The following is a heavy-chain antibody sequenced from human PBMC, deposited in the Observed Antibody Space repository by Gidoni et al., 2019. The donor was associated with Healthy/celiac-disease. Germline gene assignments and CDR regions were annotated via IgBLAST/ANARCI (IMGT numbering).Heavy chain of an antibody. V-gene: IGHV1-69*04. Sequence: SCKASGGTFSSYAISWVRQAPGQGLEWMGRIIPILGIANYAQKFQGRVTITADKSTSTAYMELSSLRSEDTAVCYCAKGGQQLDYYYYGMDVWGQGTTVTVSS. D-gene: IGHD6-13*01. CDR2: IIPILGIA. CDR3: AKGGQQLDYYYYGMDV. J-gene: IGHJ6*02. CDR1: GGTFSSYA.